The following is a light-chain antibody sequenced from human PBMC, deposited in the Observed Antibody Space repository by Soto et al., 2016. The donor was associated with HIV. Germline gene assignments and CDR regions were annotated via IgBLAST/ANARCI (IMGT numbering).Light chain of an antibody. CDR3: QQYNSYRT. V-gene: IGKV1-39*01. CDR2: AAS. CDR1: QSISSY. Sequence: DIQMTRSPSSLSASVGDRVTITCRASQSISSYLNWYQQKPGKAPKLLIYAASSLQSGVPSRFSGSGSGTDFTLTISSLQPDDFATYYCQQYNSYRTFGQGTNVEIK. J-gene: IGKJ1*01.